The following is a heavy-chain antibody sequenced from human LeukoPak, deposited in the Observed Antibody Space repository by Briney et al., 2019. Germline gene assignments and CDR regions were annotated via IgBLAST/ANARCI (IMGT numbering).Heavy chain of an antibody. V-gene: IGHV1-2*06. CDR3: ARDRSTYHYMDV. CDR2: INPNSGGT. J-gene: IGHJ6*03. CDR1: GYTFTGYY. Sequence: GASVKVSCKASGYTFTGYYMHWVRQAPGQGLEWMGRINPNSGGTNYAQKFQGRVTMTRDTSISTAYMELSRLRSDDTAVYYCARDRSTYHYMDVWGKGTTVTVSS.